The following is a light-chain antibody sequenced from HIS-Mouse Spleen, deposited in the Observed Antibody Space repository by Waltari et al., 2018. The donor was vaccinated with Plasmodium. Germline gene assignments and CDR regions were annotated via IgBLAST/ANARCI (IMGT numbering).Light chain of an antibody. Sequence: AIQLTQSPSSLAASVGNRVTIPCRASQGISSALAWYQQKPRKAPKLLIYDASSLESGVPSRFSGSGSGTDFTLTISSLQPEDFATYYCQQFNSYPLTFGGGTKVEIK. CDR3: QQFNSYPLT. CDR1: QGISSA. CDR2: DAS. J-gene: IGKJ4*01. V-gene: IGKV1-13*02.